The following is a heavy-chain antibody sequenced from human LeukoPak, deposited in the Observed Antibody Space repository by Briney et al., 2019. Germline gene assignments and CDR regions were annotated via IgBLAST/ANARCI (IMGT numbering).Heavy chain of an antibody. D-gene: IGHD1-1*01. Sequence: GASVNVSCKASGYTFTGYYMHWVRQAPGRGRDWMGWINPNSWGTNYAHQFQGWSTMTRDTSISTAYMELSRLRSDDTAVYYCAAPKRASTVEPTIDDWGQGTLVTVSS. J-gene: IGHJ4*02. CDR1: GYTFTGYY. CDR2: INPNSWGT. CDR3: AAPKRASTVEPTIDD. V-gene: IGHV1-2*04.